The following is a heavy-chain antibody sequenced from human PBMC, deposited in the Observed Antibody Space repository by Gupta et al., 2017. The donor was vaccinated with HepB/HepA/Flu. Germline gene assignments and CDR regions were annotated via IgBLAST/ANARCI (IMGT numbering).Heavy chain of an antibody. Sequence: EVQLVQSGAEVKKPGETLKISCKGSGYRFTNYWTGWARQMPGQGLEWMGIIYPGDSDTRYSPSFQGQVTMSADKSISTAYLQWSSLKASDTAMYYCHMIAFGGVIAASDYWGQGTLVTVSS. D-gene: IGHD3-16*02. CDR1: GYRFTNYW. CDR2: IYPGDSDT. V-gene: IGHV5-51*01. CDR3: HMIAFGGVIAASDY. J-gene: IGHJ4*02.